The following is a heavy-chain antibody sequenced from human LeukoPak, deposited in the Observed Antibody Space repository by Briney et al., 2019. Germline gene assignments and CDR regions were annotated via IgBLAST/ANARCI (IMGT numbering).Heavy chain of an antibody. CDR1: GFTFSSYA. CDR3: ARGLILPDY. CDR2: ISSNGGST. V-gene: IGHV3-64*01. J-gene: IGHJ4*02. Sequence: PGGSLRLSCAASGFTFSSYAMHWVRQAPGKGLEYVSAISSNGGSTYYANSVKGRFTISRDNSKNTLYLQMGSLRAEDMAVYYCARGLILPDYWGQGTLVTVSS. D-gene: IGHD2-15*01.